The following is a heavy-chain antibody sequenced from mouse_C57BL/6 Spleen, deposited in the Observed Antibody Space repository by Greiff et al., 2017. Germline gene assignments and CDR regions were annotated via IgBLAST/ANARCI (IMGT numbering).Heavy chain of an antibody. J-gene: IGHJ3*01. V-gene: IGHV1-52*01. CDR1: GYPFTSYW. CDR3: AIGGRGFAY. Sequence: QVQLQQPGAELVRPGSSVKLSCKASGYPFTSYWMHWVKQRPIQGLEWIGNIDPSDSEPHYTQKFKDKATLTVDKSSSTAYMQLSSLTSEDSAVYYCAIGGRGFAYWGQGTLVTVSA. CDR2: IDPSDSEP. D-gene: IGHD3-3*01.